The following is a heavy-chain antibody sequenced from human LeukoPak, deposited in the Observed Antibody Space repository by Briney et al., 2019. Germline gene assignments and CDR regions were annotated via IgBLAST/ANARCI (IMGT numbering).Heavy chain of an antibody. Sequence: GESLKISFKASGYSFTNYWIGWVRQMPGKGLEWMGIIYPGDSDIRYSPSFQGQVTISADQSIGTAYLQWSSLKASDTAMYYCARRRWADAFDIWGQGTMVTVSS. V-gene: IGHV5-51*01. J-gene: IGHJ3*02. D-gene: IGHD4-23*01. CDR1: GYSFTNYW. CDR2: IYPGDSDI. CDR3: ARRRWADAFDI.